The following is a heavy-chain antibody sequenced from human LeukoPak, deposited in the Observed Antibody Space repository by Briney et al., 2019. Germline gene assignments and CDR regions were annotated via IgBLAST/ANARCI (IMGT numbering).Heavy chain of an antibody. V-gene: IGHV1-46*01. J-gene: IGHJ6*03. CDR2: INPSGGST. CDR1: GYTFSSHY. CDR3: ARANIEMATTKVYYYYYMDV. Sequence: RASVKVSCKASGYTFSSHYMHWVRQAPGQGLEWMGIINPSGGSTSYAQKFQGRVTMTRDMSTSTVCMELSSLRSEDTAVYYCARANIEMATTKVYYYYYMDVWGKGTTVTVSS. D-gene: IGHD5-24*01.